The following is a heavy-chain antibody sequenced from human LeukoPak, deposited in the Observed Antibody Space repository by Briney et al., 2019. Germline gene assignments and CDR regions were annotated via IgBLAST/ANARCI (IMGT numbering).Heavy chain of an antibody. CDR2: IPSDGSYT. CDR3: AKDRYGDYGPFDN. J-gene: IGHJ3*02. CDR1: GFNFNSHG. D-gene: IGHD4-17*01. Sequence: GGSLRLSRAASGFNFNSHGMHWVRQAPGKGLEWVALIPSDGSYTYYADSVKGRFTISRDNSKNTLSLQMNSVRPDDTAVYYCAKDRYGDYGPFDNWGQGTMVTVSS. V-gene: IGHV3-30*18.